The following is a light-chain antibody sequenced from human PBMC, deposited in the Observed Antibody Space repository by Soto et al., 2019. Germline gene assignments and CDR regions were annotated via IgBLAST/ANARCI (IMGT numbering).Light chain of an antibody. Sequence: AIQLTQSPSSLSVSVGDRVTITCRASHDISSAVAWYQQKPGKAPKLLIYHASNLDSGVPSRFSGSGSGTDFTLTISDVQPEDFATYYCQQFNNYLFTFGPGTKVDIK. V-gene: IGKV1D-13*01. CDR3: QQFNNYLFT. J-gene: IGKJ3*01. CDR2: HAS. CDR1: HDISSA.